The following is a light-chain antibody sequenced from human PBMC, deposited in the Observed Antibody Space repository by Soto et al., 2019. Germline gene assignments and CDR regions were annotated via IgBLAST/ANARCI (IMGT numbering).Light chain of an antibody. V-gene: IGLV2-8*01. J-gene: IGLJ1*01. CDR3: SSHAGYNNFYV. Sequence: QPVLTQPPSASGSPGQSVTISCTGTSSDVGYYNYVSWYQQHPGKAPKLMIYEVNKRPSGVPDRFSGSKSGNTASLTVSGLQAEDEADYYCSSHAGYNNFYVFGTGTKLTVL. CDR2: EVN. CDR1: SSDVGYYNY.